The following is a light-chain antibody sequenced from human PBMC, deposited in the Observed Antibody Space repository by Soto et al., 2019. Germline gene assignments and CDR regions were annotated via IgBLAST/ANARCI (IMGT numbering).Light chain of an antibody. CDR3: NSYTSSSTFV. CDR2: GVT. J-gene: IGLJ1*01. CDR1: SSDVGGHNY. Sequence: QSVLTQPASVSGSPGQSITISCTGTSSDVGGHNYVSWYQQHPGKAPKLMIYGVTNRPSGVSSRFSGSRSGNTASLTISGLQAEDEAEYFCNSYTSSSTFVVGTGTKLTVL. V-gene: IGLV2-14*01.